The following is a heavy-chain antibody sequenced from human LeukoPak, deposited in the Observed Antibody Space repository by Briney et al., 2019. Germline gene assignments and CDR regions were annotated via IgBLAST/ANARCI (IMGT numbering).Heavy chain of an antibody. CDR2: ISYDGSNK. V-gene: IGHV3-30*18. D-gene: IGHD4-17*01. J-gene: IGHJ4*02. Sequence: PGRTLRLSCAASGLTFSSYGMHWVRQAPGKGLEWVAFISYDGSNKYYADSVKGRFTISRDNSKNTLYLQMNSLRAEDTAVYYCAKEGTVTTFSGLGFDYWGQGTLVTVSS. CDR3: AKEGTVTTFSGLGFDY. CDR1: GLTFSSYG.